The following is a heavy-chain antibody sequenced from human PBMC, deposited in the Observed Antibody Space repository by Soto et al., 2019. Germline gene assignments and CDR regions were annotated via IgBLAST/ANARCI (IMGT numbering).Heavy chain of an antibody. CDR3: AGIYSGRPGGTLRY. V-gene: IGHV4-31*03. J-gene: IGHJ4*02. Sequence: QVQLQESGPGLVKPSQTLSLTCTVSGGSISSGGYYWSWIRQHPGKGLEWIGYIYYSGSTYYNPTIKSRVTIAVDTSKNQFSLKLSSVTAADTAVYYCAGIYSGRPGGTLRYWGQGTLVTVSS. CDR1: GGSISSGGYY. CDR2: IYYSGST. D-gene: IGHD1-26*01.